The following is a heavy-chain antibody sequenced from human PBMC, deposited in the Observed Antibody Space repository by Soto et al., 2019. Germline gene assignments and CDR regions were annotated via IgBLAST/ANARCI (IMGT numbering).Heavy chain of an antibody. Sequence: QVQLQESGPGLVKPSETLSLTCTVSGDSISSYYWSWIRQPPGKGLEWIGHIHYSGSTNYNPSLQSRVTIFVDTSKNQFYLRLSSVTAADTAVYYCARVPSGYDPNWFDPWGQGTLVIVSS. V-gene: IGHV4-59*01. CDR2: IHYSGST. CDR3: ARVPSGYDPNWFDP. D-gene: IGHD5-12*01. J-gene: IGHJ5*02. CDR1: GDSISSYY.